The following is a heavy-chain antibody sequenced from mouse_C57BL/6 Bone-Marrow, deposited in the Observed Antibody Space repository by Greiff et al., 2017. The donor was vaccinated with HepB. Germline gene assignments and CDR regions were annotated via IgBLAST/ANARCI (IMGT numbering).Heavy chain of an antibody. CDR1: GFTFSDFY. J-gene: IGHJ1*03. CDR3: ARDAKDGYYGYFDV. Sequence: EVMLVESGGGLVQSGRSLRLSCATSGFTFSDFYMEWVRQAPGKGLEWIAASRNKANDYTTEYSASVKGRFIVSRYTSQSILYLQMNALRAEDTAIYYCARDAKDGYYGYFDVWGTGTTVTVSS. D-gene: IGHD2-3*01. CDR2: SRNKANDYTT. V-gene: IGHV7-1*01.